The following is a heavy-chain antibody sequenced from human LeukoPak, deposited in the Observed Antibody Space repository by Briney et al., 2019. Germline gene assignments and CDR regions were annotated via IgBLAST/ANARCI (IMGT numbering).Heavy chain of an antibody. J-gene: IGHJ4*02. D-gene: IGHD1-1*01. CDR2: IYPGDSDT. CDR1: GYSFTGYW. CDR3: ARHETGPYFDY. V-gene: IGHV5-51*01. Sequence: GDSLKISCKGSGYSFTGYWIGWVRQMPGKGLEWMGIIYPGDSDTRYSPSFQGQITISADKSISTAYLQWSSLKASDTAMYYCARHETGPYFDYWGRGTLVTVSS.